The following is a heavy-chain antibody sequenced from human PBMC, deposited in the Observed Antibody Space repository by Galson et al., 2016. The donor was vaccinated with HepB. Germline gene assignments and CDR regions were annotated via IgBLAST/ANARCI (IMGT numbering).Heavy chain of an antibody. D-gene: IGHD6-13*01. CDR3: VRAVYSTSWLLYYGMDV. CDR2: INSDGSIT. CDR1: GFTFSSYW. Sequence: SLRLSCAASGFTFSSYWMHWVRQPPGKGLMWVSRINSDGSITNYADSVKGRFTISRDNAKNTLYLQVNNLRGEDTAVYYCVRAVYSTSWLLYYGMDVWGQGTTVTVSS. J-gene: IGHJ6*02. V-gene: IGHV3-74*01.